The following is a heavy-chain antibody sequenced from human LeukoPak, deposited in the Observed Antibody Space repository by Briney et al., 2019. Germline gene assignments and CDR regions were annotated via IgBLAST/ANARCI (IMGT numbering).Heavy chain of an antibody. CDR1: GGSFSGYY. J-gene: IGHJ5*02. Sequence: PSETLSLTCAVCGGSFSGYYWSWIRQPPGKGLEWIGEINHSGSTNYNPSLKSRVTISVDTSKNQFSLKLSSVTAADTAVYYCARRYYDFWSGYYNWFDPWGQGTLVTVSS. V-gene: IGHV4-34*01. CDR2: INHSGST. CDR3: ARRYYDFWSGYYNWFDP. D-gene: IGHD3-3*01.